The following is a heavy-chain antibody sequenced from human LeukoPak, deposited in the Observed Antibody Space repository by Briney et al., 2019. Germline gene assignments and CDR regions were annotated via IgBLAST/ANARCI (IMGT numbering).Heavy chain of an antibody. CDR2: IYHSGST. CDR1: GGSISSGGYS. V-gene: IGHV4-30-2*01. Sequence: PSQTLSLTCAVSGGSISSGGYSWSWIRQPPGKGLEWIGYIYHSGSTYYNPSLKSRVTISVDRSENQFSLKLSSVTAADTAVYYCAGGEGQLNMDVWGQGTTVTVSS. D-gene: IGHD1-1*01. CDR3: AGGEGQLNMDV. J-gene: IGHJ6*02.